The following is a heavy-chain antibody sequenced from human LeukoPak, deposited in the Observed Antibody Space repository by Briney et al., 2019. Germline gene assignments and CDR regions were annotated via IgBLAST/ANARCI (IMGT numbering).Heavy chain of an antibody. CDR3: ARPALDFTYYFDY. CDR2: ISYDGSNK. Sequence: SLRLSCAASGFTFSSYAMHWVRQAPGKGLEWVAVISYDGSNKYYADSVKGRFTISRDNSKNTLYLQMNSLRAEDTAVYYCARPALDFTYYFDYWGQGTLVTVSS. J-gene: IGHJ4*02. D-gene: IGHD3/OR15-3a*01. V-gene: IGHV3-30-3*01. CDR1: GFTFSSYA.